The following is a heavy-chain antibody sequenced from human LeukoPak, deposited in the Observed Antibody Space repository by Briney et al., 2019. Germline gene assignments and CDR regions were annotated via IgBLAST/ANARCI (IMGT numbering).Heavy chain of an antibody. Sequence: ASVKVSCKVSGYTLTELSMHWVRQAPGKGLEWMGGSDPEDAETIYAQKFQGRVTMTEDTSTDTAYMELSSPRSEDTAVYYCATGVTHYAFDIWGQGTMVTVSS. CDR1: GYTLTELS. CDR3: ATGVTHYAFDI. V-gene: IGHV1-24*01. CDR2: SDPEDAET. J-gene: IGHJ3*02. D-gene: IGHD5-18*01.